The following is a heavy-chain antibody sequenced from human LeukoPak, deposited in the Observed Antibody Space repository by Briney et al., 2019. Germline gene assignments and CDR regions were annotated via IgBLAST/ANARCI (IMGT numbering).Heavy chain of an antibody. Sequence: GGSLRLSCAASGFTFSNYFMHWVRQAPGKGLEWVAVISYDGSNKYYADSVKGRFTISRDNSKNTLYLQMNSLRAEDTAVYYCARDKGGLYGDYDWGQGTLVTVSS. J-gene: IGHJ4*02. CDR3: ARDKGGLYGDYD. CDR1: GFTFSNYF. CDR2: ISYDGSNK. V-gene: IGHV3-30-3*01. D-gene: IGHD4-17*01.